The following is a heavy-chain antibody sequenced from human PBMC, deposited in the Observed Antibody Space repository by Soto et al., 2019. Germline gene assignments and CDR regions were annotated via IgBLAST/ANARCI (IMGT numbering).Heavy chain of an antibody. D-gene: IGHD3-10*01. CDR1: GYTFTIYA. CDR3: ARGTPVWFDP. V-gene: IGHV1-3*01. CDR2: INAGNGNR. J-gene: IGHJ5*02. Sequence: ASVKVSCKASGYTFTIYAMHWVLQAPGQRLEWMGWINAGNGNRKYSQKFQGRVTITRDTSASTAYMELSSLRSEDTAVYYCARGTPVWFDPWGQGTLVTVSS.